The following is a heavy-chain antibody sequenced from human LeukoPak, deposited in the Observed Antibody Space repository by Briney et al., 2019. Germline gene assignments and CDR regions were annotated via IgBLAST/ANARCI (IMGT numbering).Heavy chain of an antibody. V-gene: IGHV3-53*01. CDR3: ARALHSYSYYIAV. D-gene: IGHD5-24*01. Sequence: PGGSLRLSCAASGFTFSSYSMNWVRQAPGKGLEWVSVIYSGGNTYYADSVKGRFTISRDNSKNTLYLQMNSLRAEDTGVYYCARALHSYSYYIAVWGKGTTVTVSS. CDR1: GFTFSSYS. CDR2: IYSGGNT. J-gene: IGHJ6*03.